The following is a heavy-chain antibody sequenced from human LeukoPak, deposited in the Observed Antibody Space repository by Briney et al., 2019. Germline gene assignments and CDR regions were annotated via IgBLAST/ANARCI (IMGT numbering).Heavy chain of an antibody. CDR3: ATGYSSKELDY. D-gene: IGHD6-13*01. Sequence: GGSLRLSCAASGLTFSNYGMHWVRQAPGKGLEWVSSISSSSSYIYYADSVKGRFTISRDNAKNSLYLQMNSLRAEDTAVYYCATGYSSKELDYWGQGTLVTVSS. CDR2: ISSSSSYI. CDR1: GLTFSNYG. V-gene: IGHV3-21*01. J-gene: IGHJ4*02.